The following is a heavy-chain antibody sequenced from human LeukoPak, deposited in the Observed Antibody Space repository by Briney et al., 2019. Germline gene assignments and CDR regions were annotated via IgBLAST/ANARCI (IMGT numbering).Heavy chain of an antibody. V-gene: IGHV1-2*02. CDR2: INPNSGGT. Sequence: ASVKVSCKASGYTFTCYYMHWVRQAPGQGLEWMGWINPNSGGTTYAQKFQGRVTMTRDTSISTAYMELSRLRSDDTAVYYCARARGRTFGVVESGYMDVWGKGTTVTVSS. CDR1: GYTFTCYY. CDR3: ARARGRTFGVVESGYMDV. D-gene: IGHD3-3*01. J-gene: IGHJ6*03.